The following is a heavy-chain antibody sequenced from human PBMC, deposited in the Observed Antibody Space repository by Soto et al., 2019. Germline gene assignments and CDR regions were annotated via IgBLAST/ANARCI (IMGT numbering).Heavy chain of an antibody. CDR1: GYKFADYN. Sequence: QVQLVQSGAEVKRPGASVKVSCTTSGYKFADYNMNWVRQATRRGLEWLGYMNSFSGGSDFAPKFQDRLTLTKNTSISTAYLELTNLRDDDTAVYYCARGSAFQRTGNSDFWGQGTPVTVSS. CDR2: MNSFSGGS. CDR3: ARGSAFQRTGNSDF. D-gene: IGHD6-19*01. V-gene: IGHV1-8*02. J-gene: IGHJ4*02.